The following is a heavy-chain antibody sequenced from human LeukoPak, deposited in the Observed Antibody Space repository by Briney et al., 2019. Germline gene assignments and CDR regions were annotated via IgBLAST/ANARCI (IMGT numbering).Heavy chain of an antibody. Sequence: SETLSLTCAVSGYSISSGYYWGWIRQPPGKGLEWIGSIYHSGSTYYNPSLKSRVTISVDTSKSQFSLKLSSVTAADTAMYYCARRGDGYNSPPFDYWGQGTLVTVSS. CDR3: ARRGDGYNSPPFDY. D-gene: IGHD5-24*01. J-gene: IGHJ4*02. CDR1: GYSISSGYY. V-gene: IGHV4-38-2*01. CDR2: IYHSGST.